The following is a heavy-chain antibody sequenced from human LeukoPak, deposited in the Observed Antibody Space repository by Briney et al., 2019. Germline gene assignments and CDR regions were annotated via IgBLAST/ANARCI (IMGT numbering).Heavy chain of an antibody. J-gene: IGHJ4*02. V-gene: IGHV3-23*01. CDR1: EFSFSSFA. D-gene: IGHD5-12*01. Sequence: GGSLRLSCAASEFSFSSFAMSWVRQAPGKGLEWVSVISGSGGSTNYADSVKGRFTISRDNPKNTLYLQMNNLRAEDTAVYYCARVSYDYGLDYWGQGALVTVSS. CDR2: ISGSGGST. CDR3: ARVSYDYGLDY.